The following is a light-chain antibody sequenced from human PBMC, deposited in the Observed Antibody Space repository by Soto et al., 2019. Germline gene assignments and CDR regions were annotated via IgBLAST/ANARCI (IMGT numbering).Light chain of an antibody. Sequence: QSVLTQPASVSGSPGQSITISCTGTSSDVGGYNYVSWYQQHPGKAPKLMIYDVINRPSGVSNRFSGSKSGNTASLTISGLQAEDEADYYCSSYTSRSTLEVFGGGTKVTVL. CDR3: SSYTSRSTLEV. CDR1: SSDVGGYNY. CDR2: DVI. V-gene: IGLV2-14*01. J-gene: IGLJ2*01.